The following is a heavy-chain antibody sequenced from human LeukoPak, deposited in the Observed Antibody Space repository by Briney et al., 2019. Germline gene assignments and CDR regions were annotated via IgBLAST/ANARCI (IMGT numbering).Heavy chain of an antibody. D-gene: IGHD2-15*01. J-gene: IGHJ1*01. CDR3: AQQVGYCSSGSCYFTY. Sequence: GGSLRLSCAASGFTFSNYAMSWVRQAPGKGLEWVSAISANGGGTYYADSVKGRFTISRDNSKNTLYLRMNSLRAEDTAVYYCAQQVGYCSSGSCYFTYWGQGTLVTVSS. CDR2: ISANGGGT. V-gene: IGHV3-23*01. CDR1: GFTFSNYA.